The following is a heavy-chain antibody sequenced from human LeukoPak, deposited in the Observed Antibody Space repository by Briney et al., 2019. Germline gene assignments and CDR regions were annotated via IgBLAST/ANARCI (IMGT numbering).Heavy chain of an antibody. CDR2: ISESGGTT. D-gene: IGHD5-12*01. CDR3: AKEAYSDFIFDY. Sequence: GGSLRLSCAASGFTFSSYAMSWVRQAPGKGLDCVSAISESGGTTYYADSVKGRFTISRDNSKNTLYLQMNSLRAEDTAVYYCAKEAYSDFIFDYWGQGTLVTVSS. V-gene: IGHV3-23*01. J-gene: IGHJ4*02. CDR1: GFTFSSYA.